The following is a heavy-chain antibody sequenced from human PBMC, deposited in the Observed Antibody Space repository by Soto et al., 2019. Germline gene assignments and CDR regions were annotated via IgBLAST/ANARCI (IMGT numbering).Heavy chain of an antibody. D-gene: IGHD1-26*01. Sequence: PGGSLRLSCAASGFTFSSYSMNWVRQAPGKGLEWVSSISSSSSSYIYYADSVKGRFTISRDNAKNSLYLQMNSLRAEDTAVYYCARAGRSGSYGLAFDIWGQGTMVTVSS. V-gene: IGHV3-21*01. J-gene: IGHJ3*02. CDR1: GFTFSSYS. CDR2: ISSSSSSYI. CDR3: ARAGRSGSYGLAFDI.